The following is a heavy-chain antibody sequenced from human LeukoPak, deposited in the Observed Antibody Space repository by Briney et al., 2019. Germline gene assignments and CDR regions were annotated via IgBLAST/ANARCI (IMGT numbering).Heavy chain of an antibody. V-gene: IGHV4-34*01. CDR3: ARGRILSPYNWNYYFDY. Sequence: SETLSLTCAVHGGSFSGYYWSWIRQPPGKGLEWIGEINHSGSTNYNPSLKSRVTISVDTSKNQFSLKLSSVTAADTAVYYCARGRILSPYNWNYYFDYWGQGTLVTVSS. J-gene: IGHJ4*02. CDR1: GGSFSGYY. CDR2: INHSGST. D-gene: IGHD1-7*01.